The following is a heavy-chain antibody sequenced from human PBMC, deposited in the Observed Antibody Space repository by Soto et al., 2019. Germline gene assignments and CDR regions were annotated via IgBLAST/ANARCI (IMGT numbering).Heavy chain of an antibody. V-gene: IGHV3-30-3*01. J-gene: IGHJ4*02. CDR1: GFSFSTNV. CDR3: GLDNNPGAPDYFYY. Sequence: QVQLVESGGDVVQPGTSLRLSCAASGFSFSTNVLHWVRQAPGKGLEWVAVMSPSGAEKYYTDSLKGRFTISRDNSKNTLYLEMNSLTVEDTAVYYCGLDNNPGAPDYFYYWGQGTLVTVSS. D-gene: IGHD1-1*01. CDR2: MSPSGAEK.